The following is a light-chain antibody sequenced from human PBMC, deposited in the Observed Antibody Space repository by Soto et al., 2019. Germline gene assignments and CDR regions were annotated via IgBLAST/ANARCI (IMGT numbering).Light chain of an antibody. Sequence: DIQMTQSPSSLSASVGDRITITCRASQSISSYLNWYQQKPGKAPKLLTYAASSLQSGVTSRFSGSGSGTDFTLTISSLQPEDFATYYCQQSYSTPLFGGGTKVEIK. CDR2: AAS. V-gene: IGKV1-39*01. CDR3: QQSYSTPL. CDR1: QSISSY. J-gene: IGKJ4*01.